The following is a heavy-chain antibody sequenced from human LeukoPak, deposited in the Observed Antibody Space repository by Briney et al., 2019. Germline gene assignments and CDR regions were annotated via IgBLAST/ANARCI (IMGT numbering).Heavy chain of an antibody. CDR2: IYSGGNT. V-gene: IGHV3-53*05. CDR1: GFTVSGNY. J-gene: IGHJ6*02. CDR3: ARGGYYAMDV. Sequence: GGSLRLSCVASGFTVSGNYMSWVRQAPGKGLEWVSLIYSGGNTYYADSVKGRFTISRDNSQNTLYLQMNRLRGEDTAVYYCARGGYYAMDVWGQGTTVTVSS.